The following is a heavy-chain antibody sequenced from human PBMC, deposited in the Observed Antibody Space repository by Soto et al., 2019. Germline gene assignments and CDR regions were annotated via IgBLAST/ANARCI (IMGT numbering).Heavy chain of an antibody. V-gene: IGHV3-21*01. CDR3: ARDSMVLGVTLYNSFDP. CDR1: GFTFSSYS. J-gene: IGHJ5*02. D-gene: IGHD3-10*01. Sequence: EVQLVESGGGLVKPGGSLRLSCAASGFTFSSYSMNWVRQAPEKGLEWVSSISSSSSYIYYADPVKGRFTVSRDNAKNSLYLQMNSLRAEDTAVYYCARDSMVLGVTLYNSFDPWGQGTLVTVSS. CDR2: ISSSSSYI.